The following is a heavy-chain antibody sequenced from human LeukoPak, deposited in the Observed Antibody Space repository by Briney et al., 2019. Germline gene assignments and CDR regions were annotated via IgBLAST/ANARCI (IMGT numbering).Heavy chain of an antibody. CDR1: GFSFDNYA. D-gene: IGHD6-19*01. Sequence: GGSLRLSCAASGFSFDNYAMSWVRQTLGKGLEWVSAIGGSGSDTSYTDSVKGRFTISRDNSKNTLYLQMDSLGAEDTAVYYCARAVVGKEDLDYWGQGTLVTVSS. CDR2: IGGSGSDT. J-gene: IGHJ4*02. CDR3: ARAVVGKEDLDY. V-gene: IGHV3-23*01.